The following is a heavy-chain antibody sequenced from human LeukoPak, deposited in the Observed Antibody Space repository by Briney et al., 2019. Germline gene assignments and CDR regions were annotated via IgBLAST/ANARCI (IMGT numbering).Heavy chain of an antibody. Sequence: SETLSLTCTVSGGSISSSSYYWGWSRQPPGKGLEWVGSIYYSGSTYYNPSLKSRVTISVDTSKNQFSLKLSSVTAADTAVYYCARREYYDILTGIPAGAFDIWGQGTMVTVSS. CDR1: GGSISSSSYY. CDR3: ARREYYDILTGIPAGAFDI. V-gene: IGHV4-39*01. CDR2: IYYSGST. D-gene: IGHD3-9*01. J-gene: IGHJ3*02.